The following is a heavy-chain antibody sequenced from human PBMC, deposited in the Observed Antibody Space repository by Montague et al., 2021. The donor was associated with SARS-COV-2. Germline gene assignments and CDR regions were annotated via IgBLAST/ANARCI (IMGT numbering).Heavy chain of an antibody. J-gene: IGHJ4*02. CDR2: IFYTGST. V-gene: IGHV4-59*01. CDR1: GGSTSNYY. D-gene: IGHD2-15*01. Sequence: SETLSLTCSVSGGSTSNYYWTWIRQSPGEGLQWIGYIFYTGSTKFNPSLKSRVSMSLDRSKNHFSLRLGAVTAADTARYYCARAQNICFIANCVNYFDLWGLGALVTVSS. CDR3: ARAQNICFIANCVNYFDL.